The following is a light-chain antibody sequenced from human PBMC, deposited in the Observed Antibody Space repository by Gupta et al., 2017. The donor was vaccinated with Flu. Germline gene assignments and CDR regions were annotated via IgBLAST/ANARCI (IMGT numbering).Light chain of an antibody. V-gene: IGLV2-14*01. CDR1: SSDVGGYNY. J-gene: IGLJ3*02. CDR3: SSYTSSNSLE. CDR2: EVI. Sequence: QSALTQPASVSGSPGQSITISCTGTSSDVGGYNYVSWYQYHPGKAPKLMIYEVINRPSGVSNRFSGSKSGNTASLTISGLQAEDEADYYCSSYTSSNSLEFGGGTKLTVL.